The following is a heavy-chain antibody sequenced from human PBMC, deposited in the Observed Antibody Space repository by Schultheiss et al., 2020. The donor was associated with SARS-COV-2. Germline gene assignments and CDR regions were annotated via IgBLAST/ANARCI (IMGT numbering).Heavy chain of an antibody. J-gene: IGHJ3*02. D-gene: IGHD3-10*01. CDR2: IYHSGST. Sequence: SETLSLTCAVSGGSISSGGYSWSWIRQPPGKGLEWIGYIYHSGSTYYNPSLKSRVTISVDTSKNQFSLKLSSVTAADTAVYYCARDPPHYYGSGSRGDIWGQGTMVTVSS. CDR3: ARDPPHYYGSGSRGDI. CDR1: GGSISSGGYS. V-gene: IGHV4-30-2*01.